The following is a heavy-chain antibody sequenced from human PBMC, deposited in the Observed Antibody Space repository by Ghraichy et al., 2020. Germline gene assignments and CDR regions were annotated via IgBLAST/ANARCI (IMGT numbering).Heavy chain of an antibody. D-gene: IGHD4-17*01. Sequence: GGSLRLSCAASGFTVSANYVAWVRQTPGKGLEWVSLIYTSDETHFADSVRGRFTISRDNSMDTVYLQMNSLRVEDMAVYYCARGHDYGAYFFDYWGQGTLVTVSS. V-gene: IGHV3-53*01. CDR1: GFTVSANY. J-gene: IGHJ4*02. CDR2: IYTSDET. CDR3: ARGHDYGAYFFDY.